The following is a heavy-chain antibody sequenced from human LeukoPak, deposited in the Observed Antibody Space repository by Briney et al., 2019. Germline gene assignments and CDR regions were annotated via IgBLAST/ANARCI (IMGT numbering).Heavy chain of an antibody. D-gene: IGHD1-26*01. V-gene: IGHV3-23*01. J-gene: IGHJ6*02. CDR3: AKDSGSYRYYYYGMDV. Sequence: GGSLRLSCAASGFTFSSYAMSWVRQAPGKGLEWVSAISGSGGSTYYADSVKGRFTISRDNSKNTLYLQMNSLRAEDTAVYYCAKDSGSYRYYYYGMDVWGQGTTVTVSS. CDR1: GFTFSSYA. CDR2: ISGSGGST.